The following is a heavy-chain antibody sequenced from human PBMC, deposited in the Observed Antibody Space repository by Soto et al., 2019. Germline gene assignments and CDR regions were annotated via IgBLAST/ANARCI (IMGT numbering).Heavy chain of an antibody. CDR2: IYSGGST. V-gene: IGHV3-53*04. J-gene: IGHJ6*03. D-gene: IGHD3-3*01. CDR1: GFTVSSNY. CDR3: ARLGYDFWSGYQNRPYYYYYMDV. Sequence: GGSLRLSCAASGFTVSSNYMSWVRQAPGKGLEWVSVIYSGGSTYYADSVKGRFTISRHNSKNTLYLQMNSLRAEDTAVYYCARLGYDFWSGYQNRPYYYYYMDVWGKGTTVTVSS.